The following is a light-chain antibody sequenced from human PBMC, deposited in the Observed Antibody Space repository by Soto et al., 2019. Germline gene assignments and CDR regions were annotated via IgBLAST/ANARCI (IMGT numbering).Light chain of an antibody. Sequence: IQLTQSPSSLSASVGDRVTITCRTSQSISAYLNWYRQKPGQAPELLIYATSHLHSGVPSRFSGSGSVTEFTLTINSLQPEDLATYYCQQCHSSEYSFGQGTRLEIK. CDR1: QSISAY. V-gene: IGKV1-39*01. J-gene: IGKJ2*01. CDR3: QQCHSSEYS. CDR2: ATS.